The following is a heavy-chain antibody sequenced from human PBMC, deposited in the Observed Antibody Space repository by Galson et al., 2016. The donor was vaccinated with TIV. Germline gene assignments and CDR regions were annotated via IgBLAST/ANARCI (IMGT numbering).Heavy chain of an antibody. CDR2: TNHRGST. D-gene: IGHD6-6*01. CDR1: GGPLTGYY. J-gene: IGHJ6*02. CDR3: ARGRLVPRRRDYYYPMTL. V-gene: IGHV4-34*01. Sequence: SETLSLTCAFYGGPLTGYYWTWIRQPPGKGLEWIGETNHRGSTNHNPSLESRVSISASNNECSLRRISVTAADTAVYYCARGRLVPRRRDYYYPMTLWGQGTTVIVSS.